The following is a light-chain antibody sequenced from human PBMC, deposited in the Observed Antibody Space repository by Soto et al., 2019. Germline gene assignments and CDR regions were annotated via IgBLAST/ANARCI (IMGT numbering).Light chain of an antibody. Sequence: DIQMTQSPSTLSVSLGDLVTITFRASQSISSWLAWYQQKPGKAPKLLIHDASSLQSGVPSRFSGSGSGTEFTLTISSLQPDDFATYYCQHYNSFSSFGPRTKVDI. CDR1: QSISSW. V-gene: IGKV1-5*01. CDR3: QHYNSFSS. CDR2: DAS. J-gene: IGKJ3*01.